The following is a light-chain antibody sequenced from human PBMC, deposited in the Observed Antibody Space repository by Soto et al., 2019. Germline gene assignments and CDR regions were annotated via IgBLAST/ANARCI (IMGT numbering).Light chain of an antibody. V-gene: IGKV3-20*01. CDR2: GAS. CDR1: QSINNRY. CDR3: HQFGSSHGFT. J-gene: IGKJ3*01. Sequence: EIVLTQSPGTLSLSPGERATLSCRASQSINNRYLAWYQQKPGQAPRLLIYGASSRSTGIPDRFIGSGYGTDFTLTIIRLEPEDFAVYYCHQFGSSHGFTFGPGTKVDIK.